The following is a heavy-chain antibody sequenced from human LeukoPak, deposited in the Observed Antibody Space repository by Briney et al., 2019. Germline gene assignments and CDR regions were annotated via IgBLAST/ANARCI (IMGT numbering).Heavy chain of an antibody. Sequence: GASVKVFCKASGYTFTSFWIQWVRQAPGQGLEWMGLLNPSDGSTTYTHRFQGRVTVTRDTSTSTVYMDLSSLRSEDTAVYYCARAPRDSSTMLDRWGQGTLVTVSS. J-gene: IGHJ5*02. CDR1: GYTFTSFW. CDR3: ARAPRDSSTMLDR. D-gene: IGHD6-13*01. CDR2: LNPSDGST. V-gene: IGHV1-46*01.